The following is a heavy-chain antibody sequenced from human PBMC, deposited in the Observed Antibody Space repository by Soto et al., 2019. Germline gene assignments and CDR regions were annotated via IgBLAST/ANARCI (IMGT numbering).Heavy chain of an antibody. J-gene: IGHJ5*02. V-gene: IGHV4-39*01. CDR2: IPYTGGT. Sequence: SETLSLTCSVSGGTISDSPYFWGWIRQPPGKGLEWIATIPYTGGTYYNPTLKSRVAIPQDTSKNQFSLNLTSVTAADTAFYSCSRRAPEGFAPWGQGTQVTVSS. CDR3: SRRAPEGFAP. CDR1: GGTISDSPYF.